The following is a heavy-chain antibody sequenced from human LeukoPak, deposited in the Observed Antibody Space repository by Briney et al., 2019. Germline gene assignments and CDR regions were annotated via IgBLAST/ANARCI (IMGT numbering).Heavy chain of an antibody. CDR1: GDSINNYF. D-gene: IGHD1-26*01. J-gene: IGHJ5*02. CDR3: ARDFKILRVGATYWFDP. V-gene: IGHV4-59*01. CDR2: IYYRGST. Sequence: PSETLSLTCTVSGDSINNYFWNWIRQPPGKGLEWIGYIYYRGSTNYNPSLKSRVTISLDRSKNQFSLKLSSVTAADTAVYYCARDFKILRVGATYWFDPWGQGTLVTVSS.